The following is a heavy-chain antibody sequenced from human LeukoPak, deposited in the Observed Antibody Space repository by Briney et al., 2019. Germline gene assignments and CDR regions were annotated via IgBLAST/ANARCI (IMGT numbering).Heavy chain of an antibody. D-gene: IGHD6-13*01. CDR2: MNPNSGNT. V-gene: IGHV1-8*03. CDR1: GYTFTSYD. Sequence: ASVKVSCKASGYTFTSYDINWVRQATGQGLEWMGWMNPNSGNTGYAQKFQGRVTITRNTSISTAYMELSSLRSEDTAVYYCARARPIAAAAYYWYFDLWGRGTLVTVSS. CDR3: ARARPIAAAAYYWYFDL. J-gene: IGHJ2*01.